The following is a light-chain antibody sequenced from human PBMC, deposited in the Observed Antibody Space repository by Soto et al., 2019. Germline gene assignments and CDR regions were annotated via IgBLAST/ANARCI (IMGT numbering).Light chain of an antibody. J-gene: IGKJ5*01. CDR3: QQRNVWPPIT. CDR1: QSIRTS. V-gene: IGKV3-11*01. Sequence: VLLTQSPATLALSPGERATLSCRASQSIRTSLAWYQQKPGQAPRLVIFDASNRANGVPARFGGSGSGTDFTLTINSLEPEDFAVYYCQQRNVWPPITFGQGTRLEIK. CDR2: DAS.